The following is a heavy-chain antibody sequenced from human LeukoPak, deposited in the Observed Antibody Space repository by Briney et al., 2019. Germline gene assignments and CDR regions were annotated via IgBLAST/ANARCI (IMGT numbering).Heavy chain of an antibody. D-gene: IGHD1-1*01. CDR2: IKQDGSEK. Sequence: GGSLRLSCAASGFTFSDYYMSWIRQAPGKGLEWVANIKQDGSEKYYVDSVKGRFTISRDNAKNSVYLQMNSLRAEDTAVYYCARSLASSGFGIWGQGTMVTVSS. V-gene: IGHV3-7*01. J-gene: IGHJ3*02. CDR3: ARSLASSGFGI. CDR1: GFTFSDYY.